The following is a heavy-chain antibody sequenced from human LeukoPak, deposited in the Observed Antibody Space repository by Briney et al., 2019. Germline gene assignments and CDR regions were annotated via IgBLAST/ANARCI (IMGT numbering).Heavy chain of an antibody. Sequence: TGGSLRLSCAASGFTFSSYWMSWVRQAPGKGLEWVANIKQDGSEKYYVDSVKGRFTISRDNADNSMYLQMNSLRAEDTAVYYCGRVIAGAIDYWGQGTLVTVSS. V-gene: IGHV3-7*01. J-gene: IGHJ4*02. CDR2: IKQDGSEK. D-gene: IGHD6-13*01. CDR1: GFTFSSYW. CDR3: GRVIAGAIDY.